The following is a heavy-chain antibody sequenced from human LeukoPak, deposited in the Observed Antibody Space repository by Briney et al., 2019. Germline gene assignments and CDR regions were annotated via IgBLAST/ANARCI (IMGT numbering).Heavy chain of an antibody. CDR2: PSNKANSYTT. D-gene: IGHD3-16*02. CDR1: AFTFNETR. V-gene: IGHV3-72*01. CDR3: AREGYYDYVWGSYRQYYFDY. Sequence: AGSLTRSCVACAFTFNETRMIRHPPAPGKGWEWVVLPSNKANSYTTTYPASMKGRVAISRDDSKNSLYLQMNSLDIEDTAVYYCAREGYYDYVWGSYRQYYFDYWGQGTLVTVSS. J-gene: IGHJ4*02.